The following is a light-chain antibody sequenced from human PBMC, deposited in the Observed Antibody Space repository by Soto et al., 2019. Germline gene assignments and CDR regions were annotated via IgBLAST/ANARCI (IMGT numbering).Light chain of an antibody. V-gene: IGKV3-20*01. CDR2: GTS. CDR3: QQYGSSPSYT. J-gene: IGKJ2*01. CDR1: QNVGSRY. Sequence: EIVLTQSPGTLSLSPGERATLSCRASQNVGSRYLAWYQQKPGQAPRLLIYGTSSRATGIPDRFSGSGSGTDFTLTISRLEPEDSAVYYCQQYGSSPSYTFGQGTKLEIK.